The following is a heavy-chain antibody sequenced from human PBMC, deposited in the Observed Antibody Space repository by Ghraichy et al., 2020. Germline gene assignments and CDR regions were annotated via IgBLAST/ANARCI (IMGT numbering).Heavy chain of an antibody. CDR1: GFTFSSYA. Sequence: GGSLRLSCAASGFTFSSYAMSWVRQAPGKGLEWVTAICDSGSNKYYADSVKGRFTISRDNSKNTLYLQMNSLRAEDTAVYYCAKDRDYDFWSGYGYWGQGTLATVSS. CDR2: ICDSGSNK. CDR3: AKDRDYDFWSGYGY. V-gene: IGHV3-23*01. J-gene: IGHJ4*02. D-gene: IGHD3-3*01.